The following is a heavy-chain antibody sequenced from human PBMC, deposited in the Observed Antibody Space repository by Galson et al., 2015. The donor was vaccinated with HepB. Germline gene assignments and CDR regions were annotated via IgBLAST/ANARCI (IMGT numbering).Heavy chain of an antibody. J-gene: IGHJ4*02. CDR1: GFTFSYYS. D-gene: IGHD5-12*01. CDR2: ISSSSRTI. V-gene: IGHV3-48*02. CDR3: ARGVDIVATNFDN. Sequence: LRLSCPASGFTFSYYSMNWVRQAPGRGMEWVSYISSSSRTIYYTDSVKARFTISRDNAKNSLYLQMNSLRDEDTAVYYCARGVDIVATNFDNWGQGTLVTVSS.